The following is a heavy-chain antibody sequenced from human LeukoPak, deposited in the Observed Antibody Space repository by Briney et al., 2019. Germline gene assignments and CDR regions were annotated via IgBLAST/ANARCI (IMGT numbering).Heavy chain of an antibody. V-gene: IGHV3-7*01. Sequence: PGGSLRLTCAASGFTLSSYWMSWVRQAPGKGLEWVANIKQDGSEKYYVDSVKGRFTISRDNAKNSLYLQMNSLRAEDTAVYYCARGNSYGLYYFDYWGQGTLVTVSS. D-gene: IGHD5-18*01. CDR1: GFTLSSYW. CDR3: ARGNSYGLYYFDY. CDR2: IKQDGSEK. J-gene: IGHJ4*02.